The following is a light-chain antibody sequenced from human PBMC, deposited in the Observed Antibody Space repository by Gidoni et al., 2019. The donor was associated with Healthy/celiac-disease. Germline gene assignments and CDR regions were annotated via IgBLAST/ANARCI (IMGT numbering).Light chain of an antibody. Sequence: IVMTQPPLSLPVTPGEPASISCTSSQSLLHSNGYNYLDWYLQKPGQSPQLLIYLGSTRASGVPDRFSGSGSGTDFTLKISRVEAEDVGVYYCMQSLQTPWTFGQGTKVEIK. CDR1: QSLLHSNGYNY. CDR2: LGS. CDR3: MQSLQTPWT. J-gene: IGKJ1*01. V-gene: IGKV2-28*01.